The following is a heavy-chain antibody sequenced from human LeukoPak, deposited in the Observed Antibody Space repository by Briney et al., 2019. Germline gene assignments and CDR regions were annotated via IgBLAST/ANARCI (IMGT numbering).Heavy chain of an antibody. D-gene: IGHD2-15*01. CDR3: AKGDDDRYCSGGSCYGFDY. Sequence: QPGGSLRLSCVASGFTFSNLAMGWVRQAPGKGLEWVSVISDSGGTTYYADSVKGRFTISRDNSMNTLYLQMTSLRAEDTALYYCAKGDDDRYCSGGSCYGFDYWGQGTLVTVSS. CDR1: GFTFSNLA. J-gene: IGHJ4*02. CDR2: ISDSGGTT. V-gene: IGHV3-23*01.